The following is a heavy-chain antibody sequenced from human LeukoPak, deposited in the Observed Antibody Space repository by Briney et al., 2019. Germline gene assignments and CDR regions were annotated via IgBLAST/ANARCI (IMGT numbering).Heavy chain of an antibody. CDR3: ARGSTDDFWSGYYKYYFDY. Sequence: GASVKVSCKASGYTFTSYGISWVRQATGQGLEWMGWMNPNSGNTGYAQKFQGRVTMTRNTSISTAYMELSSLRSEDTAVYYCARGSTDDFWSGYYKYYFDYWGQGTLVTVSS. CDR1: GYTFTSYG. D-gene: IGHD3-3*01. J-gene: IGHJ4*02. CDR2: MNPNSGNT. V-gene: IGHV1-8*02.